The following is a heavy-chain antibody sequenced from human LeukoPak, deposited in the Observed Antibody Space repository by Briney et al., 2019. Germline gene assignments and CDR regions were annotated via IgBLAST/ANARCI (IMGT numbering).Heavy chain of an antibody. CDR3: AKGSGYYDSSGSLDY. J-gene: IGHJ4*02. V-gene: IGHV3-9*03. Sequence: GRSLRLSCAASGLTFDDYAMHWVRQAPGKGLEWVSGISWNSGSIGYADSVKGRFTISRDNAKNSLYLQMNSLRAEDMALYYCAKGSGYYDSSGSLDYWGQGTLVTVSS. CDR2: ISWNSGSI. D-gene: IGHD3-22*01. CDR1: GLTFDDYA.